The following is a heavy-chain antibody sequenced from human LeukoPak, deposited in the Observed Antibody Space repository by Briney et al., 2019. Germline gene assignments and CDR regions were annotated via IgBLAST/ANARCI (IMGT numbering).Heavy chain of an antibody. CDR2: IYYSGST. Sequence: SETLSLTCTVSGGSIRSSYYYWGWIRQPPGKGLEWIGSIYYSGSTYYNPSLKSRVTISVDTSKNQFSLKLSSVTAADTAVYYCARLFYGDYYSDYWGQGTLVTVSS. D-gene: IGHD4-17*01. CDR3: ARLFYGDYYSDY. CDR1: GGSIRSSYYY. J-gene: IGHJ4*02. V-gene: IGHV4-39*01.